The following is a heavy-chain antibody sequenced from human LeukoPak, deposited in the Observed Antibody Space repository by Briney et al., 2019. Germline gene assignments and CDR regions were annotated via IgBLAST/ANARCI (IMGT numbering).Heavy chain of an antibody. D-gene: IGHD2-2*01. V-gene: IGHV3-23*01. J-gene: IGHJ4*02. CDR2: ISGSGFST. Sequence: RGSLRLSCAASGFTFTNHAMSWVRQAPGKGLEWVSGISGSGFSTYYADSLKGRFTISRDNSKNTLYLQMNSLRAEDTALYYCANGPDCSSTSCYWSYFDYWGRGTLVTVSS. CDR1: GFTFTNHA. CDR3: ANGPDCSSTSCYWSYFDY.